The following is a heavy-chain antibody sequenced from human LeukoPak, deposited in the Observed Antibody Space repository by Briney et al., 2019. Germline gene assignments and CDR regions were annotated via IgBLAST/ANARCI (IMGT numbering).Heavy chain of an antibody. CDR2: IYYSGST. CDR3: ARGLYSSGWSYYFDY. D-gene: IGHD6-19*01. J-gene: IGHJ4*02. CDR1: GGSISSYY. V-gene: IGHV4-59*01. Sequence: PSETPSLTCTVSGGSISSYYWSWIRQPPGKGLEWIGYIYYSGSTNYNPSLKSRVTISVDTSKNQFSLKLSSVTAADTAVYYCARGLYSSGWSYYFDYWGQGTLVTVSS.